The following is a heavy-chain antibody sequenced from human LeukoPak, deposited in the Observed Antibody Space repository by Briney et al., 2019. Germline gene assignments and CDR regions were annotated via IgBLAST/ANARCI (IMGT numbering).Heavy chain of an antibody. V-gene: IGHV5-51*01. CDR2: IYPDDSDT. CDR1: GYSFTNYW. CDR3: ARGGYCTTTSCYLAWFDP. D-gene: IGHD2-2*01. J-gene: IGHJ5*02. Sequence: GESLKISCKGSGYSFTNYWIGWVRQMPGKGLALMGIIYPDDSDTRYSPSFQGQVTISADKSISTAYLQWSSLKASDTAIYYCARGGYCTTTSCYLAWFDPWGQGTLFTVSS.